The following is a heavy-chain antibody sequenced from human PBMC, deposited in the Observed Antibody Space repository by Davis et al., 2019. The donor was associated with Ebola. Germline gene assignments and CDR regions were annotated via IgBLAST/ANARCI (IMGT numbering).Heavy chain of an antibody. CDR1: GASISSRRYY. Sequence: SETLSLTCTVSGASISSRRYYWGWIRQPPGKGLEWVGSFSYGDNTHYYNPSLRSRVTISVDTSRNQFSLKLSSATAADTAVYYCARPWYSGTYYDAYDIWGQGKMVAVSS. V-gene: IGHV4-39*01. D-gene: IGHD1-26*01. CDR3: ARPWYSGTYYDAYDI. J-gene: IGHJ3*02. CDR2: FSYGDNT.